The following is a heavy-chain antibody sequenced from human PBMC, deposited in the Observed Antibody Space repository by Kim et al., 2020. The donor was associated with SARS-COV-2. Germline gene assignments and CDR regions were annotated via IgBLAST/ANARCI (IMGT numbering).Heavy chain of an antibody. V-gene: IGHV3-74*01. D-gene: IGHD3-10*01. Sequence: GGSLRLSCAASGFIFNKSWMYWVRQAPGKGLVWVSRISGDGSTTNYADSVKGRCTTSRDNAKNTLNLQMNSLGAEDTALYYCVREGFGDWGPGTLGTVS. CDR3: VREGFGD. CDR2: ISGDGSTT. CDR1: GFIFNKSW. J-gene: IGHJ4*02.